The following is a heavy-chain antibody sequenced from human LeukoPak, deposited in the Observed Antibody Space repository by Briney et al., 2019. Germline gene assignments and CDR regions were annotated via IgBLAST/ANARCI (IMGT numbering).Heavy chain of an antibody. J-gene: IGHJ4*02. D-gene: IGHD6-19*01. CDR1: GDSMRSFY. CDR2: IHTSGTT. Sequence: SETLSLTCTVSGDSMRSFYWSFIRQPAGKGLEWIGRIHTSGTTWYNASLKSRVTISLDTSKNQFSLRLSSVTAADTAVYYCARHFSNGWSDKWGQGTLVTVS. CDR3: ARHFSNGWSDK. V-gene: IGHV4-4*07.